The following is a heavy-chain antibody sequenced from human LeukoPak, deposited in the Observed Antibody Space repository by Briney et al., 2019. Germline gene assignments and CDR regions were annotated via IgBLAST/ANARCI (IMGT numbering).Heavy chain of an antibody. J-gene: IGHJ5*02. CDR2: ISGIGGST. D-gene: IGHD3-3*01. V-gene: IGHV3-23*01. CDR3: AKAHDFWGGYYGSGWFDP. Sequence: GVSLRLSCAASGFTFTNYAMIWVRQSPGKGLEWVSAISGIGGSTYNADSVKGRFTISKDNSKNTLYLQMNSLRAENRAIYYCAKAHDFWGGYYGSGWFDPWGQGTLVTVSS. CDR1: GFTFTNYA.